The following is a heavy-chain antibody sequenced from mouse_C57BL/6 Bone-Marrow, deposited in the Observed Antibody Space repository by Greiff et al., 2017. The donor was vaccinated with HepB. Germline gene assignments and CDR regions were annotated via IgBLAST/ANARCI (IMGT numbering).Heavy chain of an antibody. J-gene: IGHJ4*01. CDR3: ARLPQEDAMDY. V-gene: IGHV1-64*01. CDR1: GYTFTSYW. Sequence: VQLQQPGAELVKPGASVKLSCKASGYTFTSYWMHWVKQRPGQGLEWIGMIHPNSGSTNYNEKFKGKATLTADKSSSTAYMELRSLTSEDSAVYFCARLPQEDAMDYWGQGTSVTVSS. CDR2: IHPNSGST.